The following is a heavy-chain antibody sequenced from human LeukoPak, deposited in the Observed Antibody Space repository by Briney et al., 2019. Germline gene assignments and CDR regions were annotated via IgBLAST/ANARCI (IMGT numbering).Heavy chain of an antibody. CDR3: ARILWFGELFHSVFDY. D-gene: IGHD3-10*01. Sequence: ASVKVSCKASGYTFTCYYMHWVRQAPGQGLEWMGWINPNSGGTNYAQKFQGRVTMTRDTSISTAYMELSRLRSDDTAVYYCARILWFGELFHSVFDYWGQGTLVTVSS. V-gene: IGHV1-2*02. CDR1: GYTFTCYY. CDR2: INPNSGGT. J-gene: IGHJ4*02.